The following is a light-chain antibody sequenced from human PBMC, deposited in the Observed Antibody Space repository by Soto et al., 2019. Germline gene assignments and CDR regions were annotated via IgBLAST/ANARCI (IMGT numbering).Light chain of an antibody. CDR2: NTN. J-gene: IGLJ3*02. Sequence: QAVVTQAPSFSVSPGGTVTLTCGLNSGSVSTNYYPAWYQQTPGQAPRALIYNTNTRSSGVPDRFSGSILGNKAALTISGAQADDESDYYCVLYITGGTWVFGGGTKLTVL. CDR3: VLYITGGTWV. CDR1: SGSVSTNYY. V-gene: IGLV8-61*01.